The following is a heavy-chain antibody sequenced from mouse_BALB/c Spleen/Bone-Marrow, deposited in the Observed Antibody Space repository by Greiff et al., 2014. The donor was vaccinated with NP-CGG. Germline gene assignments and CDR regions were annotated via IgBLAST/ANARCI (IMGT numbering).Heavy chain of an antibody. D-gene: IGHD2-10*02. CDR3: ARSGERYGAMDY. CDR1: GFTFSDYY. Sequence: DVHLVESGGGLVKPGGSPKLSCAASGFTFSDYYMYWVRQTPEKRLEWVATISDGGGYTYYPDSVWGRFTISRDNAKNNLYLQMSSLKSEDTAMYYCARSGERYGAMDYWGQGTSVTVFS. V-gene: IGHV5-4*02. CDR2: ISDGGGYT. J-gene: IGHJ4*01.